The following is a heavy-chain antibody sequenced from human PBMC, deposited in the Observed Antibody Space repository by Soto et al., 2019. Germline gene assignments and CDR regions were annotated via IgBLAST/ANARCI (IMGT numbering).Heavy chain of an antibody. Sequence: ASVKVSCKASGYTFTSYDINCVRQATGQGLEYLGWMNPGSGNTGYVQKFQGRVTMTRDTSISTAYMELSSLRSEDTAVYYCAHRQVAAAGFDYWGQGTLVTVSS. D-gene: IGHD6-13*01. J-gene: IGHJ4*02. CDR1: GYTFTSYD. CDR2: MNPGSGNT. CDR3: AHRQVAAAGFDY. V-gene: IGHV1-8*01.